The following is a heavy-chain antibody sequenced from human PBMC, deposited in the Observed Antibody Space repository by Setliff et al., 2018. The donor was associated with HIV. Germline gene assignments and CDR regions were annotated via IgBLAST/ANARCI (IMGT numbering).Heavy chain of an antibody. CDR1: GGPISTNDYY. CDR3: VRPSFGIGDGSMFDS. J-gene: IGHJ4*02. D-gene: IGHD3-3*01. V-gene: IGHV4-39*01. Sequence: PSETLSLTCTVSGGPISTNDYYWGFIRQSPGKGLGWIASVHYGGSIFYNPSLKSRVTLSVGTSKRQFFLNLSSATTADTAMYYCVRPSFGIGDGSMFDSWGQGIVVTVSS. CDR2: VHYGGSI.